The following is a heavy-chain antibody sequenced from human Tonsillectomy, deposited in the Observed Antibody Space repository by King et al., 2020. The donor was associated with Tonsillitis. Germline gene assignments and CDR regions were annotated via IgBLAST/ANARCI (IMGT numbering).Heavy chain of an antibody. J-gene: IGHJ1*01. CDR3: AKVTSGWYRGYFQH. V-gene: IGHV3-30*18. CDR2: ISYDGSNK. D-gene: IGHD6-19*01. CDR1: GFTFSSYG. Sequence: VQLVESGGGVVQPGRSLRLSCAASGFTFSSYGMHWVRQAPGKGLEWVAVISYDGSNKYYADSVKGRFTISRDNSKNTLYLQMNSLRAEDTAVYYCAKVTSGWYRGYFQHWGQGTLVTVSS.